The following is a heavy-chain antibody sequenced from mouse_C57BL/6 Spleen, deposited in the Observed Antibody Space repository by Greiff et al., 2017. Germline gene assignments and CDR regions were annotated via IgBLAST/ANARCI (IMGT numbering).Heavy chain of an antibody. Sequence: QVQLQQPGAELVKPGASVKLSCKASGYTFTSYWMHWVKQRPGQGLEWIAMIKPNSGSTNYNEKFKSKATLTVDKSSSTAYMQRSSLTSEASAVYYGARGGNYYGNSYFDVWGTGTTVTVSS. D-gene: IGHD1-1*01. CDR2: IKPNSGST. CDR1: GYTFTSYW. V-gene: IGHV1-64*01. CDR3: ARGGNYYGNSYFDV. J-gene: IGHJ1*03.